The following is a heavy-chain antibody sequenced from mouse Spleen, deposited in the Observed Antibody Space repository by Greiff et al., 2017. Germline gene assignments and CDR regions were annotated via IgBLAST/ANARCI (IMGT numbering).Heavy chain of an antibody. CDR3: ARRKYYGSSSFYAMDY. Sequence: VQRVESGPGLVQPSQSLSITCTVSGFSLTSYGVHWVRQSPGKGLEWLGVIWSGGSTDYNAAFISRLSISKDNSKSQVFFKMNSLQANDTAIYYCARRKYYGSSSFYAMDYWGQGTSVTVSS. CDR2: IWSGGST. V-gene: IGHV2-2*02. CDR1: GFSLTSYG. D-gene: IGHD1-1*01. J-gene: IGHJ4*01.